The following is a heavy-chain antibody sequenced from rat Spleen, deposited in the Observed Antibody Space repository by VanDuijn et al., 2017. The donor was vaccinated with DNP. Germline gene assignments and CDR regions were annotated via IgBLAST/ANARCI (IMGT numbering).Heavy chain of an antibody. Sequence: EVQLVESGGVLVQPGRSLKLSCAASGFTFSDYAMAWVRQSPKKGLEWVATIIYDGSRTHYRDSVKGRFTISRDDAKNTLSLQMDSLRSEDTATYYCTRIGDLHNGGDGDALDAWGQGTSVTVSS. CDR2: IIYDGSRT. J-gene: IGHJ4*01. V-gene: IGHV5-7*01. D-gene: IGHD1-1*01. CDR3: TRIGDLHNGGDGDALDA. CDR1: GFTFSDYA.